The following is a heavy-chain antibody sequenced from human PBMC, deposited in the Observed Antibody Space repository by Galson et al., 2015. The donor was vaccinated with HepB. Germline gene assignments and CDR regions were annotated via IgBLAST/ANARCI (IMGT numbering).Heavy chain of an antibody. J-gene: IGHJ4*02. CDR3: ARDHSLLPDY. Sequence: SLRLSCAVSGFIFGGHAMHWARQAPGKGLEWVAVISYDGNTKFYADSVKGRFTISRDNSESTLCLQMNSLRSEDTAIYYCARDHSLLPDYWGQGTLVTVSS. CDR2: ISYDGNTK. D-gene: IGHD6-13*01. V-gene: IGHV3-30-3*01. CDR1: GFIFGGHA.